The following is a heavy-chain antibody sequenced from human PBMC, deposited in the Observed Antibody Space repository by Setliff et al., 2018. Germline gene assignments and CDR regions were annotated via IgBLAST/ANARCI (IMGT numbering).Heavy chain of an antibody. CDR2: IYYSGST. CDR1: GGSISSSSYY. J-gene: IGHJ4*02. CDR3: AGIYDGYSHGPWIFDY. V-gene: IGHV4-39*01. D-gene: IGHD5-18*01. Sequence: SETLSLTCTVSGGSISSSSYYRGWIRQPPGKGLEWIGSIYYSGSTYYNPSLKSRVTISVDTPKNQFSLKLSSVTAADTAVYYCAGIYDGYSHGPWIFDYWGQGTLVTVSS.